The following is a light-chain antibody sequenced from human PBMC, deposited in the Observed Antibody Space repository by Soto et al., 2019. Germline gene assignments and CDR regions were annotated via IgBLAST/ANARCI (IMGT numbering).Light chain of an antibody. CDR1: QSISSY. Sequence: DIQMTQSPSSLSASVGDRVTITCRASQSISSYLNWYQQKPGKAPKLLIYAASSLQSGVPSRFSGSGSGTDFTLKISRVEAEDVGVYHCMQALQAPPTFGQGTKVEIK. J-gene: IGKJ1*01. CDR2: AAS. CDR3: MQALQAPPT. V-gene: IGKV1-39*01.